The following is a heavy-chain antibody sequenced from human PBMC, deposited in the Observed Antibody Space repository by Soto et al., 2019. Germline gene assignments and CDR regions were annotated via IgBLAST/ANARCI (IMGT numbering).Heavy chain of an antibody. J-gene: IGHJ4*02. D-gene: IGHD3-3*01. Sequence: SETLSLSCAAYGGTFSGYYWSWIRQPPGKGLEWIGEIDRSGSTKYNASPKRRVTITVNTYKNQSSLKLSSVSAADTAVYYCAIGRALCGVVNPNNFDYWGQGTLVTVSS. CDR2: IDRSGST. V-gene: IGHV4-34*01. CDR3: AIGRALCGVVNPNNFDY. CDR1: GGTFSGYY.